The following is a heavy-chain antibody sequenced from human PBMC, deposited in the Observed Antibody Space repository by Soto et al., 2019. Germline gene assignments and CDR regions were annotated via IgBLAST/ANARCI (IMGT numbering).Heavy chain of an antibody. CDR1: GGSISSYY. J-gene: IGHJ2*01. V-gene: IGHV4-59*01. CDR3: ARGAYYYDSSGYYLGSWYFDL. Sequence: QVQLQESGPGLVKPSETLSLTCTVSGGSISSYYWSWIRQPPGKGLEWIGYIYYSGSTNYNPSLKSRVTISVDTSKNQFSLKLSSVTAADTAVYYCARGAYYYDSSGYYLGSWYFDLWGRGTLVTVSS. D-gene: IGHD3-22*01. CDR2: IYYSGST.